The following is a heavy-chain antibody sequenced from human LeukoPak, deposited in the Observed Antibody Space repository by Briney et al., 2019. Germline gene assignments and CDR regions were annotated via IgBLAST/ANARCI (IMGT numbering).Heavy chain of an antibody. CDR3: ARDRGLLGFDP. CDR1: GGSISSGGYS. CDR2: IYHSGST. V-gene: IGHV4-30-2*01. J-gene: IGHJ5*02. D-gene: IGHD1-26*01. Sequence: PSETLSLTCAVPGGSISSGGYSWSWIRRPPGKGLEWIGYIYHSGSTYYNPSLKSRVTISVDRSKNQFSLKLSSVTAADTAVYYCARDRGLLGFDPWGQGTLVTVSS.